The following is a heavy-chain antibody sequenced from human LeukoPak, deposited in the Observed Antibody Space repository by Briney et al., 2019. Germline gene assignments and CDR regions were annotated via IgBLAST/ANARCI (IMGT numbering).Heavy chain of an antibody. CDR3: AKRSLSGTWYFDL. Sequence: GGSLRLSCAASGFTYSRYAVSWVRQAPGKGLEWVSSISDNGAGTFYADSVKGRFTISRDNSDKTLYLQMNSLRAEDTAVYYCAKRSLSGTWYFDLWGRGTLVIVSS. V-gene: IGHV3-23*01. CDR1: GFTYSRYA. CDR2: ISDNGAGT. J-gene: IGHJ2*01. D-gene: IGHD3-3*01.